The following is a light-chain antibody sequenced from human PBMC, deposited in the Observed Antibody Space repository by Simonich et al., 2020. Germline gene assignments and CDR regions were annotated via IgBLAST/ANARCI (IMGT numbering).Light chain of an antibody. CDR3: QQYYSTPSIT. V-gene: IGKV4-1*01. CDR2: WAA. J-gene: IGKJ5*01. CDR1: QRVLYSSNNKNY. Sequence: DILITHSPDSLAVSLGERATITRKSRQRVLYSSNNKNYLAWYHQKPGQPSKLIIYWAANRESGVPDRVSGSGSGTDFTLTISSLQAEEVAVYYCQQYYSTPSITFGQGTRLEIK.